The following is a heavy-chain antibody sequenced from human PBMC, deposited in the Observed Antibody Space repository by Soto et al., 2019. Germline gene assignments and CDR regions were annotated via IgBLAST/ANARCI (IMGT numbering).Heavy chain of an antibody. Sequence: SETLSLTCSLSGGAIGGYYWSWIRQPPGKALEWIGYVSYSGSTDYHPSLKSRVSISIDTSKNQFSLKMISVTAADTAVYYCARHGSDSGWFLFDPWGQGALVTVSS. D-gene: IGHD6-19*01. V-gene: IGHV4-59*08. CDR2: VSYSGST. CDR3: ARHGSDSGWFLFDP. CDR1: GGAIGGYY. J-gene: IGHJ5*02.